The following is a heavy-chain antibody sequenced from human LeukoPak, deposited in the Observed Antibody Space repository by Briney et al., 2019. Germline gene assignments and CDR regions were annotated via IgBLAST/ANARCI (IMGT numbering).Heavy chain of an antibody. D-gene: IGHD3-22*01. V-gene: IGHV3-74*01. J-gene: IGHJ4*02. CDR3: ASPFYYGSGGHPFDY. Sequence: GGSLRLSCAASGFTFSSYWMHWVRQTPGKGLVWVSRINSDGSSTRYADSVRGRFTISRDNAKNTLYLQMNSLRAEVTAVYYRASPFYYGSGGHPFDYWGQGTLVTVSS. CDR2: INSDGSST. CDR1: GFTFSSYW.